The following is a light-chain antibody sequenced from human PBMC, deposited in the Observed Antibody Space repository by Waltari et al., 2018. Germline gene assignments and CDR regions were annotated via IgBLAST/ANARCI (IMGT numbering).Light chain of an antibody. CDR2: KAN. CDR1: SVSLSTTSH. J-gene: IGLJ3*02. Sequence: QTVVTQEPSLSVSPGGTVTLTCALSSVSLSTTSHPTWYQQTPGQAPRTLVYKANARSSGVPDRFSGSILGNTAALTITGAQADDESDYYCALYMGSGIWVFGGGTRLTVL. CDR3: ALYMGSGIWV. V-gene: IGLV8-61*01.